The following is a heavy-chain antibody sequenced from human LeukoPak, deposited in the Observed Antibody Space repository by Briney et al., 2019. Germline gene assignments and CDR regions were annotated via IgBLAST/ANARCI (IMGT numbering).Heavy chain of an antibody. Sequence: GGSLRLSCAASGFSFSNYGMHWVRQAPGKGLEWVSFIRYDGSNLYYADSVKGRFTISRDNAKNSLYLQMNSLRAEDTAVYYCARDAGYSGSPDYYYYYMDVRGKGTTVTVSS. CDR3: ARDAGYSGSPDYYYYYMDV. V-gene: IGHV3-30*02. CDR1: GFSFSNYG. CDR2: IRYDGSNL. D-gene: IGHD1-26*01. J-gene: IGHJ6*03.